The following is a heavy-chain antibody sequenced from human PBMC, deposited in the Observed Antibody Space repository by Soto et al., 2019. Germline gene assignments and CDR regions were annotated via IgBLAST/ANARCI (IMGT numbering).Heavy chain of an antibody. CDR1: GFTFSNAW. Sequence: VGSLRLSCAASGFTFSNAWMSWVRPAPGKGLEWVGRIKSKTDGGTTDYADSVKGRFTISRDNAKNSLYLQMNSLRAEDTAVYYCARCPYYYHSSGYYYALDYWGQGTLVTVSS. D-gene: IGHD3-22*01. J-gene: IGHJ4*02. CDR3: ARCPYYYHSSGYYYALDY. V-gene: IGHV3-15*01. CDR2: IKSKTDGGTT.